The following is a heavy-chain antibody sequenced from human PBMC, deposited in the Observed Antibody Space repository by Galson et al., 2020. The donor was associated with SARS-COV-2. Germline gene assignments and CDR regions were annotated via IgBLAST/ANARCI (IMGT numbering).Heavy chain of an antibody. V-gene: IGHV1-24*01. CDR2: FDPEDGET. CDR3: ATGPPYYYDSSGYNWFDP. Sequence: GASVKVSCKVSGYTLTELSMHWVRQAPGKGLEWMGGFDPEDGETIYAQKFQGRVTMTEDTSTDTAYMELSSLRSEDTAVYYCATGPPYYYDSSGYNWFDPWGQGTLVTVSS. J-gene: IGHJ5*02. CDR1: GYTLTELS. D-gene: IGHD3-22*01.